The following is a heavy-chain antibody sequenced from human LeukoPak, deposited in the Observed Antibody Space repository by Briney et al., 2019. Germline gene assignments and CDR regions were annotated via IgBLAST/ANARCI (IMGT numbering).Heavy chain of an antibody. J-gene: IGHJ4*02. CDR1: GFTFSSYW. CDR3: ARDDGIRTVDY. Sequence: GGSLRLSCAASGFTFSSYWLSWVRQAPGKGLEWVAIIKPDGSENYCVDSVKGRFTISRDNAENSLFLQMNSLRADDTAVYYCARDDGIRTVDYWGQGTQVTVHS. CDR2: IKPDGSEN. V-gene: IGHV3-7*01.